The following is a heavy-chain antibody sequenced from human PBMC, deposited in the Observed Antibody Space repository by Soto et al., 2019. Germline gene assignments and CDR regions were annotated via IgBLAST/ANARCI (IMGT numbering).Heavy chain of an antibody. CDR1: GFTFSSYG. D-gene: IGHD1-26*01. J-gene: IGHJ4*02. CDR2: IWYDGSNK. V-gene: IGHV3-33*01. CDR3: ASGSYYVGLDY. Sequence: GGSLRLSCAASGFTFSSYGMHWVRQAPGKGLEWVAVIWYDGSNKYYADSVKGRFTISRDNSKNTLYLQMNSLRAEDTAVYYCASGSYYVGLDYWGQGTLVTVSS.